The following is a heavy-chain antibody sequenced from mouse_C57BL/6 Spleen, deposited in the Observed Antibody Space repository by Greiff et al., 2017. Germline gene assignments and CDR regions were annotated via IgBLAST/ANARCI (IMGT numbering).Heavy chain of an antibody. J-gene: IGHJ4*01. CDR3: ARLTAQATLYYAMDY. V-gene: IGHV1-75*01. CDR2: IFPGSGST. CDR1: GYTFTDYY. D-gene: IGHD3-2*02. Sequence: QVQLQQSGPELVKPGASVKISCKASGYTFTDYYINWVKQRPGQGLEWIGWIFPGSGSTYYNEKFKGKATLTVDKSSSTAYMLLSSLTSEDSAVYFCARLTAQATLYYAMDYWGQGTSVTVSS.